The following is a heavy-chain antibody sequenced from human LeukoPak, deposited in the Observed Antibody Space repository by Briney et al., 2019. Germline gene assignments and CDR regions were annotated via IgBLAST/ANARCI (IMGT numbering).Heavy chain of an antibody. CDR3: ARGRSITGTKPAFAY. CDR1: GYDFTSVG. V-gene: IGHV1-18*01. D-gene: IGHD1-20*01. CDR2: ISAYSDNT. Sequence: ASVKVSCKASGYDFTSVGITWVRQAPGQGLEWMGWISAYSDNTDYAQELQGRVTMTTDTSTTTAYMELRSLRSDDTAVYYCARGRSITGTKPAFAYWGQGTLVTVSS. J-gene: IGHJ4*02.